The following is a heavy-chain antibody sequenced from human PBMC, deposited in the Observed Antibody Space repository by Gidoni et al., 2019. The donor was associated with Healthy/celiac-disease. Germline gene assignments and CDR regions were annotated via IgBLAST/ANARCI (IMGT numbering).Heavy chain of an antibody. CDR2: IIPIFGTA. Sequence: QVQLVQSGAEVKKPGSSVKVACTASGGTFSNYAISWVRQAPGQGLEWMGGIIPIFGTANYAQKFQGRVTITADESTSTAYMELSSLRSEDTAVYYCAREDTAMENYYYYYGMDVWGQGTTVTVSS. CDR1: GGTFSNYA. J-gene: IGHJ6*02. CDR3: AREDTAMENYYYYYGMDV. V-gene: IGHV1-69*01. D-gene: IGHD5-18*01.